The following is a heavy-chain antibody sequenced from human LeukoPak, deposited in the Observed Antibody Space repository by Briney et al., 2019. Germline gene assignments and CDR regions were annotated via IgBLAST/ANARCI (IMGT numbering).Heavy chain of an antibody. CDR3: ARDLLVSTVGVGCY. CDR1: GYTFSSYG. J-gene: IGHJ4*01. V-gene: IGHV1-18*04. D-gene: IGHD1-26*01. CDR2: ISAYNGHT. Sequence: SVKVSCKASGYTFSSYGISWVRQAPRQGLERIVWISAYNGHTNYAQYLQCRVMMTTDTSSSTSYMELRSLRSDDTAVYDRARDLLVSTVGVGCYWGQRTLVTVSS.